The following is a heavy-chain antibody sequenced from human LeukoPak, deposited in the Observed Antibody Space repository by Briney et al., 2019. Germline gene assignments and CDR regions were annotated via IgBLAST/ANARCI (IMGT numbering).Heavy chain of an antibody. CDR2: INHSGST. CDR3: ARGWGYSGSYIDY. Sequence: KPSETLSLTCAVYGGSFSSYYWSWIRQPPGKGLEWIGEINHSGSTNYNPSLKSRVTISVDTSKNQFSLKLSSVTAADTAVYYCARGWGYSGSYIDYWGQGTLVTVSS. D-gene: IGHD1-26*01. J-gene: IGHJ4*02. CDR1: GGSFSSYY. V-gene: IGHV4-34*01.